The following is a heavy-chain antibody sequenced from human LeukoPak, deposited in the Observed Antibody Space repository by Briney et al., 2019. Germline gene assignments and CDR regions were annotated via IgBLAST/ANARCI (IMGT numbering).Heavy chain of an antibody. CDR1: GGTFSSYA. Sequence: SVKVTCKASGGTFSSYAISWVRQAPGQGLEWMGGIIPIFGTANYAQKFQGRVTITADESTSTAYMELSSLRSEDTAVYYCARDRYGGYYYMDVWGKGTTVTISS. J-gene: IGHJ6*03. CDR2: IIPIFGTA. CDR3: ARDRYGGYYYMDV. V-gene: IGHV1-69*13. D-gene: IGHD4-23*01.